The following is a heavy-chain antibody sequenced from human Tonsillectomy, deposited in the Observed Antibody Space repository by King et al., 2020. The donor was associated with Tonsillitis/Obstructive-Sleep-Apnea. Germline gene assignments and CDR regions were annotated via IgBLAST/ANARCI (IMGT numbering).Heavy chain of an antibody. J-gene: IGHJ4*02. CDR1: GGSFSGYY. CDR3: ARGHTAMWYFDY. V-gene: IGHV4-34*01. CDR2: INHSGST. Sequence: VQLQQWGAGLLKPSETLSLTCAVYGGSFSGYYWSWIRQPPGKGLECIVEINHSGSTNYNPSLKSRVTISVDTSKNQFSLKLSSVTAADTAVYYCARGHTAMWYFDYWGQGTLVTVSS. D-gene: IGHD5-18*01.